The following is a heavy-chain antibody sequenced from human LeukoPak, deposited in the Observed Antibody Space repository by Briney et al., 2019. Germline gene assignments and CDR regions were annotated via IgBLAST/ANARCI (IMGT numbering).Heavy chain of an antibody. J-gene: IGHJ4*02. V-gene: IGHV3-23*01. CDR3: AKSQRNDQQVVQRIDY. Sequence: GGSLRLSCTASRFTFSTYAMSWVRQAPGQGLEWVSSISGSGDTTYYTGSVKGRFTISRDTSKNALYLQMSSLRAEDTAVYYCAKSQRNDQQVVQRIDYWGQGTLITVSS. CDR1: RFTFSTYA. CDR2: ISGSGDTT. D-gene: IGHD2-2*01.